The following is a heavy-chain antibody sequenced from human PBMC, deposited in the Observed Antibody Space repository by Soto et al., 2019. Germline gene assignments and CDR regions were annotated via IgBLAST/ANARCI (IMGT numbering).Heavy chain of an antibody. V-gene: IGHV4-4*02. J-gene: IGHJ6*04. CDR1: SGSISSGNW. CDR2: IYHSGST. D-gene: IGHD4-4*01. CDR3: ARNWASSYDV. Sequence: QVQLQESGPGLVKPSGTLCLTCAVSSGSISSGNWWSWVRQPPGKGLEWIGEIYHSGSTDYNPSLKSRVTISVDKSKNHFSLKLTAATAADTAVSYCARNWASSYDVWGKGTTVTVSS.